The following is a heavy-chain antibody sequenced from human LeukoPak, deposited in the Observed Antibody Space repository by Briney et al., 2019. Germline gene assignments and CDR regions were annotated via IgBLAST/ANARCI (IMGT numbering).Heavy chain of an antibody. V-gene: IGHV3-30*03. CDR3: ASGGIQLWFDY. Sequence: GGSLRFSCAASGFTFSSYGMHWVRQAPGKGLEWVAVISYDGSNKYYADSVKGRFTISRDNSKNTLYLQMNSLRAEDTAVYYCASGGIQLWFDYWGQGTLVTVSS. D-gene: IGHD5-18*01. J-gene: IGHJ5*01. CDR1: GFTFSSYG. CDR2: ISYDGSNK.